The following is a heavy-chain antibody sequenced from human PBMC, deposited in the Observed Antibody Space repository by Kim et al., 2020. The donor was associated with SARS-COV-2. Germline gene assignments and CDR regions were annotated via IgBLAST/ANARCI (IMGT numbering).Heavy chain of an antibody. CDR2: MNPNSGNT. Sequence: ASVKVSCKASGYTFTSYDINWVRQATGQGLEWMGWMNPNSGNTGYAQKFQGRVTMTRNTSISTAYMELSSLRSEDTAVYYCARGGGGAIFGVIHYYGMDVWGQGTTVAVSS. CDR1: GYTFTSYD. D-gene: IGHD3-3*01. V-gene: IGHV1-8*01. CDR3: ARGGGGAIFGVIHYYGMDV. J-gene: IGHJ6*02.